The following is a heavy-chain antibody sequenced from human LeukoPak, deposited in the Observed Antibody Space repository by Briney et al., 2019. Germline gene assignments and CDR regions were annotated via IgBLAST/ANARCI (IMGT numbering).Heavy chain of an antibody. J-gene: IGHJ2*01. Sequence: GGSLRLSCAASGFTFSSYGMHWVRQAPGKGLEWVAVISYDGSNKYYADSVKGQFTISRDNSKNTLYLQMNSLRAEDTAVYYCAKDASPTVTTAYWYFDLWGRGTLVTVSS. CDR1: GFTFSSYG. V-gene: IGHV3-30*18. CDR3: AKDASPTVTTAYWYFDL. D-gene: IGHD4-17*01. CDR2: ISYDGSNK.